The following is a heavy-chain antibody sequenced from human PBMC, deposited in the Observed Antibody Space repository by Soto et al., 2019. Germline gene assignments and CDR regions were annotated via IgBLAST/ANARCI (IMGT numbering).Heavy chain of an antibody. V-gene: IGHV1-18*01. CDR1: GYTFTSYG. D-gene: IGHD6-13*01. J-gene: IGHJ4*02. CDR3: ARDHSSSWHDFDY. CDR2: ISGYNGNT. Sequence: QLQLVQSAAEVKKPGASVRVSCEASGYTFTSYGINWVRQAPGQGLEWMGWISGYNGNTNYAQKFQGRVTMTTDTATSTAYMELRSLRSDDTDVYYCARDHSSSWHDFDYWGQGTLVTVSS.